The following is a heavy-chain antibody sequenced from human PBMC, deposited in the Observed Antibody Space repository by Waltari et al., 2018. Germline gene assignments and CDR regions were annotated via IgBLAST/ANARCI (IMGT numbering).Heavy chain of an antibody. J-gene: IGHJ4*02. V-gene: IGHV3-21*01. CDR3: ARGVEIAAAAHDY. CDR2: ISSSSSYI. CDR1: GFTFSSYS. Sequence: EVQLVESGGGLVKPGGSLRLSCAASGFTFSSYSMNWVRQAPGKGLGGVSSISSSSSYIYYADSVKGRFTISRDNAKNSLYLQMNSLRAEDTAVYYCARGVEIAAAAHDYWGQGTLVTVSS. D-gene: IGHD6-13*01.